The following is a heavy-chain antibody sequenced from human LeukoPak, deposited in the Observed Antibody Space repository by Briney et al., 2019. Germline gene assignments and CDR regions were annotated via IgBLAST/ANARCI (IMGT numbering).Heavy chain of an antibody. J-gene: IGHJ4*02. D-gene: IGHD3-9*01. Sequence: ASVKVSCKASGYTFTSYDINWVRQATGPGLEWMGWMNPNSGNTGYAQKFQGRVTMTRNTSISTAYMELSSLRSEDTAVYYCARGYILTGYSDYWGQGTLVAVSS. CDR1: GYTFTSYD. CDR2: MNPNSGNT. V-gene: IGHV1-8*01. CDR3: ARGYILTGYSDY.